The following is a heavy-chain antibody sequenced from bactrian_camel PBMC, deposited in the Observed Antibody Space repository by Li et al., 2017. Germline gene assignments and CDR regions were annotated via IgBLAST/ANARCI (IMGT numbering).Heavy chain of an antibody. CDR3: AADFISESACSVAVGRLGRFPH. V-gene: IGHV3-3*01. D-gene: IGHD5*01. CDR1: GRLYSSFC. CDR2: MYQGGAKT. J-gene: IGHJ4*01. Sequence: VQLVESGGASVQAGGSLRLSCQASGRLYSSFCMGWFRQAPGKEREGVAAMYQGGAKTYYADSVKGRFTISQDNAKNTLYLEMHSLVPEDTATYYCAADFISESACSVAVGRLGRFPHWGQGTQVTVS.